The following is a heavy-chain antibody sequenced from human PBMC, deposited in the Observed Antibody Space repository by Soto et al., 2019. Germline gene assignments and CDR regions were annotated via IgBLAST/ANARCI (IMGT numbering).Heavy chain of an antibody. V-gene: IGHV4-59*01. D-gene: IGHD2-21*02. J-gene: IGHJ5*02. CDR2: IYYSGST. Sequence: SETLSLTCTVPGGSISSYYWSWIRQPPGKGLEWIGYIYYSGSTNYNPSLKSRVTISVDTSKNQFSLKLSSVTAADTAVYYCARGVTSSPYNWFDPWGQGTLVTVS. CDR1: GGSISSYY. CDR3: ARGVTSSPYNWFDP.